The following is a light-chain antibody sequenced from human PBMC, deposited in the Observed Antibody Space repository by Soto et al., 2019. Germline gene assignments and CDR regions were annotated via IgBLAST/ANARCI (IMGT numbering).Light chain of an antibody. J-gene: IGLJ3*02. Sequence: QSVLTQPPSVSGAPGQRVTISCTGSSSNIGAGYDVHWYQQLPGTAPKLLISGNSNRPSGVPDRFSGSKSGTSASLAITGLQAEHEADYYCQSYDSSLSGWVFGGGPKLTVL. CDR1: SSNIGAGYD. CDR3: QSYDSSLSGWV. CDR2: GNS. V-gene: IGLV1-40*01.